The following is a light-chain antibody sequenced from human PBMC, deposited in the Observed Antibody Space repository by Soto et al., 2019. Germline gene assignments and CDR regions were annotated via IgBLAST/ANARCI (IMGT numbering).Light chain of an antibody. Sequence: DIQMTQSPTSLSASVGDRVTITCRASQSVSSSLNWYQQIPGKAPKLLIYAASSLQSGVPSRFSGSGSGTDFTLTISSLQPEDFATYFCQQSDSIPFTFGQGTKLEIK. CDR3: QQSDSIPFT. CDR2: AAS. J-gene: IGKJ2*01. V-gene: IGKV1-39*01. CDR1: QSVSSS.